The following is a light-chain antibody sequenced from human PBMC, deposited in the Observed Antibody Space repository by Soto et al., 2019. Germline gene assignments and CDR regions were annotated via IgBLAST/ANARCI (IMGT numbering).Light chain of an antibody. CDR3: QQYGSSPPSST. V-gene: IGKV3-20*01. CDR2: GAS. Sequence: EIVLTQSPGTLSLSPGERATLSCRASQRVSSGYLAWYQQKPGQAPRLLIYGASNRATDIPDRFSGRGSGTDFTLTISRLEPEDFAVYYCQQYGSSPPSSTFGQGTHWRL. CDR1: QRVSSGY. J-gene: IGKJ5*01.